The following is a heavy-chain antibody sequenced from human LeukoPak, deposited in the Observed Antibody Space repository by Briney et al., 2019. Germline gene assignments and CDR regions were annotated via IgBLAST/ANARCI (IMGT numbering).Heavy chain of an antibody. V-gene: IGHV3-30*02. J-gene: IGHJ5*02. D-gene: IGHD3-10*01. CDR3: AKNDGSGSRNWFDP. Sequence: GGSLRLSCAASGFTFSSYAMSWVRQAPGKGLEWVAFIRYDGSNKYYADSVKGRFTISRDNSKNMLYLQMNSLRAEDTAVYYCAKNDGSGSRNWFDPWGQGTLVTVSS. CDR1: GFTFSSYA. CDR2: IRYDGSNK.